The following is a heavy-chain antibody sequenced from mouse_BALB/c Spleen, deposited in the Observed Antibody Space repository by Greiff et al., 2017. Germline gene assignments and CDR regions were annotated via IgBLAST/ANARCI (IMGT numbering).Heavy chain of an antibody. CDR3: ARHGAYGNSFAY. CDR1: GFTFSSYA. Sequence: DVKLVESGGGLVKPGGSLKLSCAASGFTFSSYAMSWVRQTPEKRLEWVATISSGGSYTYYPDSVKGRFTISRDNAKNTLYLQMSSLRSEDTAMYYCARHGAYGNSFAYWGQGTLVTVSA. V-gene: IGHV5-9-3*01. CDR2: ISSGGSYT. D-gene: IGHD2-10*02. J-gene: IGHJ3*01.